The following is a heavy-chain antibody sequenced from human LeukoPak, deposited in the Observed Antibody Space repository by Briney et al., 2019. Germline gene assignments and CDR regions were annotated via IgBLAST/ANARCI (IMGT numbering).Heavy chain of an antibody. CDR2: INHSGST. J-gene: IGHJ4*02. D-gene: IGHD3-3*01. Sequence: SETLSLTCAVYGGSFSGYYWSWIRQPPGKGLEWIGEINHSGSTNYNPSLKSRVTISVDTSKNQFSLKLSSVTAADTAVYYCARLGFLEWYWGQGTLVTVSS. V-gene: IGHV4-34*01. CDR1: GGSFSGYY. CDR3: ARLGFLEWY.